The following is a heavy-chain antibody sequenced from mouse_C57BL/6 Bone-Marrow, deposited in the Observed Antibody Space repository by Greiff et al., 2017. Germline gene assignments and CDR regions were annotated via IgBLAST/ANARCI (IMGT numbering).Heavy chain of an antibody. J-gene: IGHJ4*01. V-gene: IGHV1-55*01. CDR2: IYPGSGST. D-gene: IGHD1-1*01. Sequence: QVQLQQPGAELVQPGASVKMSCKASGYTFTSYWITWVKQRPGQGLEWIGDIYPGSGSTNYNEKFTSKATLTVDTSSSTAYMQLSSLSSEDSAVYYCARERGLLPYAMDYWGQGTSVTVSS. CDR1: GYTFTSYW. CDR3: ARERGLLPYAMDY.